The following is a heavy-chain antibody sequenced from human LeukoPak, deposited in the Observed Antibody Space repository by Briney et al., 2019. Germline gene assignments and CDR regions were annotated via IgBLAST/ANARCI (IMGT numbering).Heavy chain of an antibody. CDR2: ISSSSTI. D-gene: IGHD2-2*02. J-gene: IGHJ4*02. V-gene: IGHV3-48*01. Sequence: GGSLRLSCAASGFTFSSYSMNWVRQAPGKGLEWVSYISSSSTIYYADSVKGRFTISRDNAKNSLYLQMNSLRAEDTAVYYCARNPSIVRYCSSTSCYTGPFDYWGQGTLVTVSS. CDR1: GFTFSSYS. CDR3: ARNPSIVRYCSSTSCYTGPFDY.